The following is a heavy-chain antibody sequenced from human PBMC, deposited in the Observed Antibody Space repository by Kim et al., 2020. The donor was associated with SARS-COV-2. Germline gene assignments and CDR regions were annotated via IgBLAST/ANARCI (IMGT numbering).Heavy chain of an antibody. Sequence: SETLSLTCTVSGGSISSSSYYWGWIRQPPGKGLEWIGSIYYSGSTYYNPSLKSRVTISVDTSKNQFSLKLSSVTAADTAVYYCARHSLGPWFGTTSGMDVWGQGTTVTVSS. J-gene: IGHJ6*02. V-gene: IGHV4-39*01. CDR1: GGSISSSSYY. D-gene: IGHD3-10*01. CDR3: ARHSLGPWFGTTSGMDV. CDR2: IYYSGST.